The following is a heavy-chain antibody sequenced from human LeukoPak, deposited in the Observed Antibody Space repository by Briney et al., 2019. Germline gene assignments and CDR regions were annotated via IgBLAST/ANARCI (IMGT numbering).Heavy chain of an antibody. CDR1: GLSFSHAW. Sequence: KPGGSLRLSCAASGLSFSHAWMSWVRQAPGKGLEWIGYIYYSGSTNYNPSLKSRVTISVDTSKNQFSLKLSSVTAADTAVYYCARKTVPRLTVTPYYYYYMDVWGKGTTVTVSS. J-gene: IGHJ6*03. CDR3: ARKTVPRLTVTPYYYYYMDV. V-gene: IGHV4-59*01. CDR2: IYYSGST. D-gene: IGHD4-11*01.